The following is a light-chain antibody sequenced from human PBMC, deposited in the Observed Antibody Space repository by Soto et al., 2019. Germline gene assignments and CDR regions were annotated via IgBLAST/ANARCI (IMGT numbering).Light chain of an antibody. CDR2: GAS. CDR1: QSVRDN. V-gene: IGKV3-15*01. J-gene: IGKJ2*01. Sequence: EIVMTHSPATLSVSPGERATLSCRASQSVRDNLAWYQQKPGQAPRLLIYGASTRATGIPARFSGSGSGTEFTLTINSLQSEDFALYFCQQSNHWRYPFRPGTKLEIK. CDR3: QQSNHWRYP.